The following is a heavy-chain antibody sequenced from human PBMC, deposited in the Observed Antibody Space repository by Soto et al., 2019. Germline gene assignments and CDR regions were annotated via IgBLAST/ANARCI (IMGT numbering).Heavy chain of an antibody. J-gene: IGHJ4*02. CDR2: ISYDGSNK. Sequence: LRLSCAASGFTFSSYAMHWVRQAPGKGLEWVAVISYDGSNKYYADSVKGRFTISRDNSKNTLYLQMNSLRAEDTAVYYCASSPDYYDSSGYPIDYWGQGTPVTVSS. CDR3: ASSPDYYDSSGYPIDY. V-gene: IGHV3-30-3*01. CDR1: GFTFSSYA. D-gene: IGHD3-22*01.